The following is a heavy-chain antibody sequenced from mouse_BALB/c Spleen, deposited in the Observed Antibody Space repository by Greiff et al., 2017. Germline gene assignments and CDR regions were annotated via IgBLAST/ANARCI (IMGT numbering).Heavy chain of an antibody. CDR1: GYTFTSYW. D-gene: IGHD2-12*01. CDR3: TRGYYSYAMDY. V-gene: IGHV1S22*01. CDR2: IYPGSGST. J-gene: IGHJ4*01. Sequence: LQQPGSELVRPGASVKLSCKASGYTFTSYWMHWVKQRPGQGLEWIGNIYPGSGSTNYDEKFKSKATLTVDTSSSTAYMQLSSLTSEDSAVYYCTRGYYSYAMDYWGQGTSVTVSS.